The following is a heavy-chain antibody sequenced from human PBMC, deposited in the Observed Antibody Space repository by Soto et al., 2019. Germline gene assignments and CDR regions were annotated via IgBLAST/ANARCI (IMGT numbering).Heavy chain of an antibody. CDR1: GYTFTSYG. D-gene: IGHD5-12*01. Sequence: ASVKVSCKASGYTFTSYGISWVRQAPGQGLEWMGWISAYNGNTNYAQKLQGRVTMTTDTSTSTAYMGLRSLRSDDTAVYYCARDLWSYSGYDYLSFDYWGQGTLVTVSS. CDR3: ARDLWSYSGYDYLSFDY. J-gene: IGHJ4*02. CDR2: ISAYNGNT. V-gene: IGHV1-18*01.